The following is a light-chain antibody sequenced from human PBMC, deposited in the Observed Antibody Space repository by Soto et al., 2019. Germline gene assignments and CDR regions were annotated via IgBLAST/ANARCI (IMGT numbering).Light chain of an antibody. CDR3: FSYTRINTRV. Sequence: QSALTQPASVSGSPGQSITISCTGTSSDIGGYKYVSWYQHHPGKAPKLLIYEVSNRPSGVSNRFSGSKSGNTASLTISGFQAEDEADYYCFSYTRINTRVFGGGTKLTVL. J-gene: IGLJ2*01. V-gene: IGLV2-14*01. CDR1: SSDIGGYKY. CDR2: EVS.